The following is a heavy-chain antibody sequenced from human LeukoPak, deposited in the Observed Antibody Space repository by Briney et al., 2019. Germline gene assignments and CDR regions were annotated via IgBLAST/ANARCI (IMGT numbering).Heavy chain of an antibody. CDR3: ASRKLLWFGELSYWFDP. D-gene: IGHD3-10*01. J-gene: IGHJ5*02. CDR2: IYYSGST. V-gene: IGHV4-59*12. CDR1: GGSISSYY. Sequence: SETLSLTCTVSGGSISSYYWSWIRQPPGKGLEWIGYIYYSGSTNYNPSLKSRVTISVDTSKNQFSLKLSSVTAADTAVYYCASRKLLWFGELSYWFDPWGQGTLVTVSS.